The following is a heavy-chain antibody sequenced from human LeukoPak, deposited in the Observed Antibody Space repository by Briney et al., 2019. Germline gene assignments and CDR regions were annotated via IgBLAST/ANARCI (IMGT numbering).Heavy chain of an antibody. J-gene: IGHJ6*02. Sequence: PSETLSLTCTVSGGSISSYYWSWIRQPPGKGLEWIGYIYYSGSTNYNPSLKSRVTISVDTSKNQFSLKLSSVTAADTAVYYCARVPSSTNPYYYYGMDVWGQGTTVTVSS. CDR2: IYYSGST. CDR1: GGSISSYY. CDR3: ARVPSSTNPYYYYGMDV. V-gene: IGHV4-59*01. D-gene: IGHD2-2*01.